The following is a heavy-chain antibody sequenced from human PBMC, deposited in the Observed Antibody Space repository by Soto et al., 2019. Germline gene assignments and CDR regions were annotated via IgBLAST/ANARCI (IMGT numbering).Heavy chain of an antibody. V-gene: IGHV3-23*01. CDR3: AKDLRSFTMIVDGTH. J-gene: IGHJ1*01. D-gene: IGHD3-22*01. Sequence: PGGSLRLSCAASGFTFSSYAMNWVRQAPGKGLEWVSAISGGGGGSTYYADSVKGRFTISRDNSKNTLYLQMNSLRAEDTAVYYCAKDLRSFTMIVDGTHWGQVPLVTVSS. CDR2: ISGGGGGST. CDR1: GFTFSSYA.